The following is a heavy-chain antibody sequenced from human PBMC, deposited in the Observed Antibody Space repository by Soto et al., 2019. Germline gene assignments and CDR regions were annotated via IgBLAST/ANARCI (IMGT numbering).Heavy chain of an antibody. CDR2: ISYDGSNK. CDR3: ATGPYPLAPYYYYGMDV. J-gene: IGHJ6*02. Sequence: QVQLVESGGGVVQPGRSLRLSCAASGFTFSSYGMHWVRQAPGKGLEWVAVISYDGSNKYYADSVKGRFTISRDNSKNTLYLQMNSLRAEDTGVYYCATGPYPLAPYYYYGMDVWGQGTTVTVSS. CDR1: GFTFSSYG. V-gene: IGHV3-30*03.